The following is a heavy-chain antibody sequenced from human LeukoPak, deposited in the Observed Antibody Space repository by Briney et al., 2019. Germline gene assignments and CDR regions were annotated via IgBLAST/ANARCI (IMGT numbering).Heavy chain of an antibody. J-gene: IGHJ4*02. Sequence: SETLSLTCAVSGYSISSGYYWGWIRQPPGKGLEWIGSIYHSGSTYYNPSLKIRVTISVDTSKNQFSLKLSSVTAADTAVYYCARQHDYGDYWGQGTLVTVSS. CDR1: GYSISSGYY. V-gene: IGHV4-38-2*01. CDR2: IYHSGST. CDR3: ARQHDYGDY.